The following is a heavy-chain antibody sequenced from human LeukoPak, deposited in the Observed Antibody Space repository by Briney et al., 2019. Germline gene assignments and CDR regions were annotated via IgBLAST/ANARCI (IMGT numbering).Heavy chain of an antibody. D-gene: IGHD2-15*01. CDR1: GFSFSSYA. CDR3: ARGPGIGYCSGGSCPQGFFQH. V-gene: IGHV3-64*01. CDR2: ISNNGGST. J-gene: IGHJ1*01. Sequence: GGSLRLSCAASGFSFSSYAMHWVRQAPGKGLEYVSAISNNGGSTFYANSVKGRFTVSRDNSKNTLYLQMGSLRDEDTAVYYCARGPGIGYCSGGSCPQGFFQHWGQGTLVTVSS.